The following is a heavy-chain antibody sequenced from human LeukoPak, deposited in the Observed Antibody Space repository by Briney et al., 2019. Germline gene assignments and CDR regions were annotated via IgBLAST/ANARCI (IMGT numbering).Heavy chain of an antibody. Sequence: PGGSLRLSCTVSGGSISSSSYYWGWIRQPPGKGLEWIGSIYYSGSTYYNPSLKSRVTISVDTSKNQFSLKLSSVTAADTAVYYCARWDCSSTSCYDYWGQGTLVTVSS. CDR2: IYYSGST. J-gene: IGHJ4*02. V-gene: IGHV4-39*01. D-gene: IGHD2-2*01. CDR3: ARWDCSSTSCYDY. CDR1: GGSISSSSYY.